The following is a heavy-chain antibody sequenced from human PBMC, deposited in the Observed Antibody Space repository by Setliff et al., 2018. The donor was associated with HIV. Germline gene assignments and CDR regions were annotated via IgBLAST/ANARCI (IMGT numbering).Heavy chain of an antibody. Sequence: SETLSLTCAVYGGSFSGFYWSLIRQPPGKGLEWIGEINHSGSTNYNPSHKSRVTISVDTSKNQFSLKLSSVTAADTAVYYCSRGVRRNFMVRTVGSYYYYYMDVWAKGPRSPSP. D-gene: IGHD3-10*01. V-gene: IGHV4-34*01. J-gene: IGHJ6*03. CDR3: SRGVRRNFMVRTVGSYYYYYMDV. CDR2: INHSGST. CDR1: GGSFSGFY.